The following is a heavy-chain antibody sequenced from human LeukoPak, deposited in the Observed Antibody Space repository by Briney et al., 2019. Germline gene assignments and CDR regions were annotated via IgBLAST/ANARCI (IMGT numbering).Heavy chain of an antibody. CDR2: ISSSSSTI. CDR3: ARCDILTGYPLGAFDI. D-gene: IGHD3-9*01. CDR1: GFTFSSYS. Sequence: RPGGSLRLSCAASGFTFSSYSMNWVRQAPGKGLEWVSYISSSSSTIYYADSVKGRFTISRDNAKNSLYLQMNSLRAEDTAVYYCARCDILTGYPLGAFDIWGQGTVVTVSS. J-gene: IGHJ3*02. V-gene: IGHV3-48*04.